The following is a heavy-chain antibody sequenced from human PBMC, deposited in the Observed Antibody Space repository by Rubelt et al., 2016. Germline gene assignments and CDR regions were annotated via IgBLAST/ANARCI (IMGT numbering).Heavy chain of an antibody. J-gene: IGHJ4*02. CDR1: GYTFTSYA. V-gene: IGHV1-3*01. D-gene: IGHD2-8*01. CDR3: ARAQRIRLLMVYAPTFDY. CDR2: INAGNGNT. Sequence: QVQLVQSGAEVKKPGASVKVSCKASGYTFTSYAMHWVRQAPGQRLEWMGWINAGNGNTKYSQKFQGRVTITREKSASTAYMELSSLRSEDTAVYYCARAQRIRLLMVYAPTFDYWGQGTLVTVSS.